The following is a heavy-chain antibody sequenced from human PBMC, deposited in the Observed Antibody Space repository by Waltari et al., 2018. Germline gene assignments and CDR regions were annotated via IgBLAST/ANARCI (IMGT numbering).Heavy chain of an antibody. V-gene: IGHV1-2*02. Sequence: QVQLVQSGAEVKKPGASVKVSCKASGYTFTGYYMHWVRQAPGRGLEWMGCVNPNRCGTNYAQKLQGGVTMTRDTSLSPAYMELSRLRSDDTAVYYCARGGMSSGIYYYYGMDVWGQGTTVTVSS. CDR3: ARGGMSSGIYYYYGMDV. CDR1: GYTFTGYY. CDR2: VNPNRCGT. D-gene: IGHD3-10*01. J-gene: IGHJ6*02.